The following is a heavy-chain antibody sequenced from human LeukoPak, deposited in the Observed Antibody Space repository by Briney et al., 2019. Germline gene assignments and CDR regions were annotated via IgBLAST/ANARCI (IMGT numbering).Heavy chain of an antibody. CDR1: GFTFSSYA. Sequence: GGSLRLSCAASGFTFSSYAMSWVRQAPGKGLECVSAISGSGGNTYYADSVKGRFTISRDNSKNTLYLQMNSLRAEDTAVYYCAKPSGRGHYYYYYGMDVWGKGTTVTVSS. CDR2: ISGSGGNT. CDR3: AKPSGRGHYYYYYGMDV. V-gene: IGHV3-23*01. J-gene: IGHJ6*04.